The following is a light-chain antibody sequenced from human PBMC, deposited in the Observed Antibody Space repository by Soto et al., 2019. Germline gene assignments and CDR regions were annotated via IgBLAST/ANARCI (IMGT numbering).Light chain of an antibody. CDR1: QSVSNNY. V-gene: IGKV3-11*01. Sequence: EIVLTQSPGTLSLSPGERATLSCRASQSVSNNYLAWYQQKPGQAPRLLIYDASNRATGIPARFSGSGSGTDFTLTISSLEPEDFAVYYCQQYINWPRTFGQGTKVDIK. CDR3: QQYINWPRT. J-gene: IGKJ1*01. CDR2: DAS.